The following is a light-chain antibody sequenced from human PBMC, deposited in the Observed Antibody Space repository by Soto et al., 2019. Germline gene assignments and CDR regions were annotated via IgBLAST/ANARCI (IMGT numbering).Light chain of an antibody. J-gene: IGLJ1*01. CDR1: SSDVGGYNY. Sequence: ALPQPACVSVSPGQSISISCTGTSSDVGGYNYVSWYQQHPGKAPKLMIYEVSNRPSGVSNRFSGSKSGNTASLTISGLHAEDEADYYCSSYTSSSNLDVFGTGTKVTVL. V-gene: IGLV2-14*01. CDR2: EVS. CDR3: SSYTSSSNLDV.